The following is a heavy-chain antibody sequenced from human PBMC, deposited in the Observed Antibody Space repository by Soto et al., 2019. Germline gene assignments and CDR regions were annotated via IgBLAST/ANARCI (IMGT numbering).Heavy chain of an antibody. Sequence: SETLSLTSAVYGGTFSGYYWSWIRQPPGKGLEWIGEINHSGSTNYNPSLKSRVTISVDTSKNQFSLKLSSVTAADTAVYYCARGMTNYYYYMDVWGKGTTVTVSS. J-gene: IGHJ6*03. CDR1: GGTFSGYY. CDR3: ARGMTNYYYYMDV. V-gene: IGHV4-34*01. D-gene: IGHD4-17*01. CDR2: INHSGST.